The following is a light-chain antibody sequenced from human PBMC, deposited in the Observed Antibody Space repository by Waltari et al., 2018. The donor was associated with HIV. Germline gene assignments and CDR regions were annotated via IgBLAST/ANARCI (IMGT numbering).Light chain of an antibody. CDR3: GTWDSSLSADV. CDR1: TSTIDNKY. Sequence: QSVLTQPPSVSAAPGQTVTISCSGSTSTIDNKYISLYQQFPGSAPRVLIYDNNKRPSGIPDRFSGSQSATSATLTIAGLQTGDEADYFCGTWDSSLSADVFGTGTSVTVL. CDR2: DNN. J-gene: IGLJ1*01. V-gene: IGLV1-51*01.